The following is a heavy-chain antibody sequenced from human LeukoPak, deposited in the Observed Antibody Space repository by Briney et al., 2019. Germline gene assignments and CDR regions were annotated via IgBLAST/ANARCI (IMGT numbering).Heavy chain of an antibody. CDR3: AREPMVRDFNWFDP. V-gene: IGHV1-2*06. CDR2: INPNSGGT. J-gene: IGHJ5*02. CDR1: GYTFTAYY. D-gene: IGHD3-10*01. Sequence: ASVKVSCKASGYTFTAYYIHWVRQAPGQGLEWMGRINPNSGGTNYAQKFQGRVTMTRDTSISTAYMELSRLTSDDTAVYYCAREPMVRDFNWFDPWGQGTLATVSP.